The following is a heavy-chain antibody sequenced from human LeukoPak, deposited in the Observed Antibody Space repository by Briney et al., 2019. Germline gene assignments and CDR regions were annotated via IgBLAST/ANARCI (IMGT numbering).Heavy chain of an antibody. D-gene: IGHD2-2*01. CDR2: ISSGGDT. CDR1: GFTFSDYA. J-gene: IGHJ4*02. CDR3: TKRGCSSTTCYSNC. Sequence: GGSLRLSRAASGFTFSDYAMSWVRQAPGKGLEWVSAISSGGDTYYAESVKGRFTISRDNSKNTLSLQMSSLRAEDTAVYYCTKRGCSSTTCYSNCWGQGTLVTVAS. V-gene: IGHV3-23*01.